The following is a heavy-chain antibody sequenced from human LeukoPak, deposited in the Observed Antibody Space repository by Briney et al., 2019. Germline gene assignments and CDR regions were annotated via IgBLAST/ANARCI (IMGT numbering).Heavy chain of an antibody. CDR3: ARDNGDCSSTSCHS. J-gene: IGHJ4*02. D-gene: IGHD2-2*01. V-gene: IGHV3-21*01. CDR1: GFTFSDYS. CDR2: ISSSSSYI. Sequence: GGSLRLSCAASGFTFSDYSMNWVRQAPGKGLEWVLSISSSSSYIYYADSVKGRFTISRDNAKNSLYLQMNSLRAEDTAVYYCARDNGDCSSTSCHSWGQGTLVTVSS.